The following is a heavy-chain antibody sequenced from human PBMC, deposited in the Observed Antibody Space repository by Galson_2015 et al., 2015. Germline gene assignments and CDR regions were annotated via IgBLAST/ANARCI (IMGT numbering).Heavy chain of an antibody. D-gene: IGHD3-10*01. CDR3: ARAAIGWGWPHWDY. V-gene: IGHV3-13*01. CDR1: GFTLSRHA. CDR2: IAITGDT. Sequence: SLRLSCAVSGFTLSRHAMQWVRQSAGEGLEWVAAIAITGDTLFSGSVKGRFTISREDATNSLYLQMNSLRAGDAAVYFCARAAIGWGWPHWDYWGHGTLVTVSS. J-gene: IGHJ4*01.